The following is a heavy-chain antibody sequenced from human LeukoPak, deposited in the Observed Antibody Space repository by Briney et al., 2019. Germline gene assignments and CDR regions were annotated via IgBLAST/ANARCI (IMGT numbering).Heavy chain of an antibody. D-gene: IGHD2-15*01. CDR2: ISGAGGST. Sequence: GGSLRLSCTASGFLFGRHAMSWVRQAPGKGLEWVSTISGAGGSTYYADSVKGRFTISRDNSKDTLYLQVNSLRAEDTAVYFCAKEGGYCSSSSCSDYFDYWGQGTLVTVSS. V-gene: IGHV3-23*01. CDR3: AKEGGYCSSSSCSDYFDY. CDR1: GFLFGRHA. J-gene: IGHJ4*02.